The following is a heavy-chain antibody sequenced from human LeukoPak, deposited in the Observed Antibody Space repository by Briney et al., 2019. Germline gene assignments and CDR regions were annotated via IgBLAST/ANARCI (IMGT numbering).Heavy chain of an antibody. J-gene: IGHJ5*02. V-gene: IGHV4-34*01. CDR3: ASSLRSSGWYHSGWFDP. CDR2: INHSGST. CDR1: GGSFSGYY. Sequence: SETLSLTCAVYGGSFSGYYWSWIRQPPGKGLEWIGEINHSGSTNYNPSLKSRVTISVDTSKNQFSLKLSSVAAADTAVYYCASSLRSSGWYHSGWFDPWGQGTLVTVSS. D-gene: IGHD6-19*01.